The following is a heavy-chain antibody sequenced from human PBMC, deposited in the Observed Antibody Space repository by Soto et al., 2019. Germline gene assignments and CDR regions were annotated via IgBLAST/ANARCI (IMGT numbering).Heavy chain of an antibody. CDR1: RGTFSSYA. D-gene: IGHD2-21*02. CDR3: ASGSNCGGGCYHFYYGMDV. Sequence: SVQVSCKASRGTFSSYAISWVRQAPGQGREWMGVIIPLFGTANYAQKFQGRVTTTADESTSTAYMELSSLRSEDTAVYFCASGSNCGGGCYHFYYGMDVWGQGTTVTVSS. V-gene: IGHV1-69*13. CDR2: IIPLFGTA. J-gene: IGHJ6*02.